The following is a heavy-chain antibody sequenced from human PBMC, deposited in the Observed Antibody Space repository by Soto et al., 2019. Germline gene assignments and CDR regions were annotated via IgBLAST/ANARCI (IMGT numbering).Heavy chain of an antibody. CDR2: ISYDGSNK. CDR1: GFTFSSYA. CDR3: AREGMSPY. D-gene: IGHD3-10*01. Sequence: ESGGGVVQPGRSLRLSCAASGFTFSSYAMHWVRQAPGKGLEWVAVISYDGSNKYYADSVKGRFTISRDNSKNTLYLQMNSLRAEDTAVYYCAREGMSPYWGQGTLVTVSS. J-gene: IGHJ4*02. V-gene: IGHV3-30-3*01.